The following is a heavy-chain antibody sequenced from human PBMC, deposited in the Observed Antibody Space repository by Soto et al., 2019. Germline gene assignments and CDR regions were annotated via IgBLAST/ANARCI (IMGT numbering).Heavy chain of an antibody. CDR3: TREGQPAGCDF. V-gene: IGHV3-7*01. CDR2: INYGGNKK. D-gene: IGHD5-18*01. CDR1: GFTFSSYS. J-gene: IGHJ4*02. Sequence: GRSLRLSCAASGFTFSSYSMNWVRQAPGKGLEWVANINYGGNKKNFADSVKGRFTISRDNAQESVLLQMSNLRAEDTAVYYCTREGQPAGCDFWGQGTLVTVSS.